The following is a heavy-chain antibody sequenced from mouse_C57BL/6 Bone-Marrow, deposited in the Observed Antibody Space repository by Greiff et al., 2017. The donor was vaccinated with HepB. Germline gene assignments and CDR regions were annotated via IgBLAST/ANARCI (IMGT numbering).Heavy chain of an antibody. V-gene: IGHV6-3*01. CDR2: IRLKSDNYAT. CDR1: GFTFSNYW. Sequence: DVMLVESGGGLVQPGGSMKLSCVASGFTFSNYWMNWVRQSPEKGLEWVAQIRLKSDNYATHYAESVKGRFTISRDDSKSSVYLHMNNLRAEDTGIYYCTAFYYYGRGFAYWGQGTLVTVSA. J-gene: IGHJ3*01. CDR3: TAFYYYGRGFAY. D-gene: IGHD1-1*01.